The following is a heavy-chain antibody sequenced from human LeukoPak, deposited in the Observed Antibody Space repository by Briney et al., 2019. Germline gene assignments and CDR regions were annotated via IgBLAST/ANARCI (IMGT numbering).Heavy chain of an antibody. CDR2: ISYDGSNK. CDR1: GFTFSSYA. D-gene: IGHD6-19*01. Sequence: HPGGSLRLSCAASGFTFSSYAMHWVRQAPGKGLEWVAVISYDGSNKYYADSVKGRFTISRDNSKNTLYLQMNSLRAEDTAVYYCARSLYSSGWYYFDYWGQGTLVTVSS. V-gene: IGHV3-30-3*01. J-gene: IGHJ4*02. CDR3: ARSLYSSGWYYFDY.